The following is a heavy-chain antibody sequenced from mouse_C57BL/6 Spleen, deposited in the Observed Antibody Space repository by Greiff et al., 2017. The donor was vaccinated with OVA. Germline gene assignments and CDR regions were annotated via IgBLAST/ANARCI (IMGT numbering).Heavy chain of an antibody. V-gene: IGHV1-69*01. CDR2: IDPSDSYT. Sequence: VQLQQPGAELVMPGASVKLSCKASGYTFTSYWMHWVKQRPGQGLEWIGEIDPSDSYTNYNQKFKGKSTLTVDKSSSTAYMQRSSLTSEDSAVYYCARGIATDDWGKGTTLTVSS. D-gene: IGHD3-3*01. CDR1: GYTFTSYW. CDR3: ARGIATDD. J-gene: IGHJ2*01.